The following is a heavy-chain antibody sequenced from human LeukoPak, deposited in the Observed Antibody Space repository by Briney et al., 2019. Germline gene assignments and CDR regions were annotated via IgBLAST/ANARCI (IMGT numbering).Heavy chain of an antibody. J-gene: IGHJ5*02. Sequence: SETLSLTCAVYGGSFSGYYWSWIRQPPGEGLEWIGEINHSGSTNYNPSLKSRVTISVDTSKNQFSLKLSSVTAADTAVYYCARGHIAVIGHPTWFDPWGQGTLVTVSS. CDR1: GGSFSGYY. D-gene: IGHD6-19*01. CDR3: ARGHIAVIGHPTWFDP. CDR2: INHSGST. V-gene: IGHV4-34*01.